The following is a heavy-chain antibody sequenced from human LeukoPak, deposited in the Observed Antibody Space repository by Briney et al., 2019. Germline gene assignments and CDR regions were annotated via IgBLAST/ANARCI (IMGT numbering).Heavy chain of an antibody. CDR3: ARDPWNDCSSGHPFDY. V-gene: IGHV4-39*07. Sequence: SETLSLTCTVSGGSISSSNCYWGWLRQPPGKGLEWIGSISNSGTTYYNPSLKSRVTISVETSKNQFSLRLTSVTAADTVVYYCARDPWNDCSSGHPFDYWGQGTLVTVSS. D-gene: IGHD1-1*01. CDR2: ISNSGTT. CDR1: GGSISSSNCY. J-gene: IGHJ4*02.